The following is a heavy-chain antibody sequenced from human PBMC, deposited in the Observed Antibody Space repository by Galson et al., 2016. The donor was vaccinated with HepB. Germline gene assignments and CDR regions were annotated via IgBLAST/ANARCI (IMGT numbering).Heavy chain of an antibody. D-gene: IGHD3-10*01. CDR1: GFTFSSYW. CDR2: INGDGSSI. V-gene: IGHV3-74*01. J-gene: IGHJ4*02. CDR3: ARDLRYYGSGTYFYYYDY. Sequence: SLRLSCAASGFTFSSYWMHWVRQAPGKGLVWVSRINGDGSSIDYADSVKGRFIISRDNAKNTLYLQMNRLRAEDTAVYFCARDLRYYGSGTYFYYYDYWGQGTLVTVSS.